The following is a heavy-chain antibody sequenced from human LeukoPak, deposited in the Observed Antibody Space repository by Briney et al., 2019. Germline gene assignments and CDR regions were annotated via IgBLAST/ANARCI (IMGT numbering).Heavy chain of an antibody. D-gene: IGHD4-17*01. CDR1: GYTFTSYY. CDR3: ARDAEPYPANDYGDYVNWFDP. Sequence: GASVKVSCKASGYTFTSYYMHWVRQAPGQGLEWMGIINPSGGSTSYAQNSQGRVTMTRDTSTSTVYMELSSLRSEDTAVYYCARDAEPYPANDYGDYVNWFDPWGQGTLVTVSS. J-gene: IGHJ5*02. CDR2: INPSGGST. V-gene: IGHV1-46*01.